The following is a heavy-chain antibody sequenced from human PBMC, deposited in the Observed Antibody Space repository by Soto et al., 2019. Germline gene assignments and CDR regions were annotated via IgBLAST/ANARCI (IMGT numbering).Heavy chain of an antibody. V-gene: IGHV3-11*06. CDR2: ISSSSSYT. CDR1: GFSFSDYY. CDR3: ARDTGYCSSTSCYWVRGMDV. Sequence: AGSLRLSCAASGFSFSDYYMSWIRQATGKGLEWVSYISSSSSYTNYADSVKGRFTISRDNAKNSLYLQMNSLRAEDTAVYYCARDTGYCSSTSCYWVRGMDVWGQGTTVTVSS. J-gene: IGHJ6*02. D-gene: IGHD2-2*01.